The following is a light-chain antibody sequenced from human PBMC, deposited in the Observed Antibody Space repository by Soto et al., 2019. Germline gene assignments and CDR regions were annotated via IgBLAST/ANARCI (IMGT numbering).Light chain of an antibody. CDR3: QQYNDNWT. CDR1: QSISSW. J-gene: IGKJ1*01. Sequence: DIQMTQSPSTLSASVGDRVTITCRASQSISSWLAWYQQKPGQAPKLLIDKASTVQSGVPSRFSGSGSGTEFTLAISSLQPDDSATYYCQQYNDNWTFGQGTKVEMK. CDR2: KAS. V-gene: IGKV1-5*03.